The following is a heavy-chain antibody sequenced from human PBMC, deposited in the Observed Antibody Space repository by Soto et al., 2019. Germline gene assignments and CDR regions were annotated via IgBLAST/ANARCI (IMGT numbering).Heavy chain of an antibody. V-gene: IGHV3-23*01. J-gene: IGHJ4*02. CDR2: ISGSGGST. Sequence: PGGSLRLSCAASGFTFSSYAMSWVRQAPGKGLEWVSAISGSGGSTYYADSVKGRFTISRDNSKNTLYLQMNSLRAEDTAVYYCAKGELGYCSSTSCYRGFLWSGYYLDYWGQGTLVTVSS. CDR3: AKGELGYCSSTSCYRGFLWSGYYLDY. CDR1: GFTFSSYA. D-gene: IGHD2-2*01.